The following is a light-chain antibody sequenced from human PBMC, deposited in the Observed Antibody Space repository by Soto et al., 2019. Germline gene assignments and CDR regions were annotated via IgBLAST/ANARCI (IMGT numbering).Light chain of an antibody. V-gene: IGKV1-8*01. CDR2: AAS. CDR3: QQYYSYPPSYT. J-gene: IGKJ2*01. Sequence: AIRMTQSPSSFSASTGDRVTITCRASQGISSYLAWYQQKPGKAPKLLIYAASTLQSGVPSRFSGSGSGTDFNLTISCLQSEDFATYYCQQYYSYPPSYTFGQGTKLEIK. CDR1: QGISSY.